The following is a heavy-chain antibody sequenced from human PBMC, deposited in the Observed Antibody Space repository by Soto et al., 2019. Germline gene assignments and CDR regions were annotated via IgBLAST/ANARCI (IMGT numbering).Heavy chain of an antibody. V-gene: IGHV1-3*05. Sequence: QVQLVQSAAEEKKPGASVKVSFKASVDTFTSDAMHWVRQAPGQRLEWMGWINAGNGNTKYSQKFQGRVTITRDTTSSTAYMELSSLRSEATAVYYCARAWVVVTTPDYWGQGTLVTVSS. J-gene: IGHJ4*02. CDR1: VDTFTSDA. CDR2: INAGNGNT. D-gene: IGHD2-21*02. CDR3: ARAWVVVTTPDY.